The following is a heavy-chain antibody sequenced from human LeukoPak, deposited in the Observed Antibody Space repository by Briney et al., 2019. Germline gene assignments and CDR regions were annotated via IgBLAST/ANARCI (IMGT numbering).Heavy chain of an antibody. D-gene: IGHD6-19*01. CDR2: IYYSGST. J-gene: IGHJ5*02. CDR3: ARRQPSSGWYGGGTNWFDP. Sequence: SETLSLTCTVSGGSISSSSYYWGWIRQPPGKGLEWIGSIYYSGSTYYNPSLKSRVTISVDTSKNQSTLKLSSVTAADTAVYYCARRQPSSGWYGGGTNWFDPWGQGTLVTVSS. V-gene: IGHV4-39*01. CDR1: GGSISSSSYY.